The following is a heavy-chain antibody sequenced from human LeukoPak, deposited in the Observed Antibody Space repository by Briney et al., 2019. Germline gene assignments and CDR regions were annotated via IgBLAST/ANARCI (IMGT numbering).Heavy chain of an antibody. CDR3: ARDIVDPGYYYYGMDV. J-gene: IGHJ6*02. CDR1: GGSISSYY. V-gene: IGHV4-59*01. D-gene: IGHD2-15*01. CDR2: IYYSGST. Sequence: SETLSLTCTVSGGSISSYYWSWIRQPPGKGLEWIGYIYYSGSTNYNPSLKSRVTISVDTSKNQFSLKLSSVTAADTAVYYCARDIVDPGYYYYGMDVWGQGTTVTVSS.